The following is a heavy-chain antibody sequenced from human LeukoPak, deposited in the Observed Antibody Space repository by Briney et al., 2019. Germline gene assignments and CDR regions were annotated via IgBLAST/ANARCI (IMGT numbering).Heavy chain of an antibody. CDR1: GFTFSSYA. CDR2: ISSSSSYI. D-gene: IGHD6-19*01. Sequence: GTSLRLSCAASGFTFSSYAIHWVRQAPGKGLEWVSSISSSSSYIYYADSVKGRFTISRDNAKNSLYLQMNSLRAEDTAVYYCAREVAGTSDYWGQGTLVTVSS. V-gene: IGHV3-21*01. J-gene: IGHJ4*02. CDR3: AREVAGTSDY.